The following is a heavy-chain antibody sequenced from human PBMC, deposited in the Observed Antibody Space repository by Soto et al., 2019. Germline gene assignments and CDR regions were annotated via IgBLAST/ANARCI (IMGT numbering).Heavy chain of an antibody. D-gene: IGHD3-16*02. CDR1: GAAFSDYT. J-gene: IGHJ5*02. V-gene: IGHV4-34*01. Sequence: SETLSLTCGLSGAAFSDYTWSWVRQAPGGGLHWIGEVNRGGRTKYSPSLERRLTISVDPSRNQVSLELRAVTAADTAIYYCARLKEGNVCGTYRYLDLWGQGTLVTVSS. CDR3: ARLKEGNVCGTYRYLDL. CDR2: VNRGGRT.